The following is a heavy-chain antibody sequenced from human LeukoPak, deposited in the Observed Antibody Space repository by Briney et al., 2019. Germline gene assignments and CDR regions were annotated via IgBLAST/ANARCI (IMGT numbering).Heavy chain of an antibody. J-gene: IGHJ4*02. V-gene: IGHV3-23*01. CDR3: AKQDYSNYVGPFDY. D-gene: IGHD4-11*01. Sequence: GGSLRLSCATSGFTFSGYAMSWVRQAPGKGLEWVSGISGSDGSTYYADPVKGRFTVSRDNSKGTLYLQMNSLRAEDTAIYYCAKQDYSNYVGPFDYWGQGALVSVSS. CDR1: GFTFSGYA. CDR2: ISGSDGST.